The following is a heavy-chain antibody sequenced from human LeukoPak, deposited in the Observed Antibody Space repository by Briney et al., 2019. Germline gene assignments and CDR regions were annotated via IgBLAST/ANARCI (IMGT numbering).Heavy chain of an antibody. J-gene: IGHJ6*02. CDR1: GFTFTSSA. V-gene: IGHV1-58*02. CDR3: AADPSSSWYGYYYYGMDV. D-gene: IGHD6-13*01. CDR2: IVVGSGNT. Sequence: SVKVSCKASGFTFTSSAMQWVRQARGQRLEWIGWIVVGSGNTNYAQKFQERVTITRDMSTSTAYMELSSLRSEDTAAYYCAADPSSSWYGYYYYGMDVWGQGTTVTVSS.